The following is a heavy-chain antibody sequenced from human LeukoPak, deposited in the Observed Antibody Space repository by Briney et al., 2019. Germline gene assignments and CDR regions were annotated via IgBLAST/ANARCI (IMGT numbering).Heavy chain of an antibody. Sequence: SETLSLTCTVSGGSISSYYWSWIRQPPGKGLEWIGYTYYSGSTNYNPSLKSRVTISVDTSKNQFSLKLSSVTAADTAVYYCARGSGGYHYDHWGQGTLVTVSS. CDR2: TYYSGST. CDR1: GGSISSYY. J-gene: IGHJ5*02. V-gene: IGHV4-59*01. D-gene: IGHD3-22*01. CDR3: ARGSGGYHYDH.